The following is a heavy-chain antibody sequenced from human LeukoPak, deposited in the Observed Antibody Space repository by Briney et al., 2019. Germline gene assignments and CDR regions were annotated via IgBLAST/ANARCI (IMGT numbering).Heavy chain of an antibody. Sequence: PSETLSLTCAVYGGSFSGYYWSWIRQPPGKGLEWIGEINHSGSTNYNPSLKSRVTISVDTSKNQFSLKLSSVTAADTAVYYCARGWYISPRFDHWGQGTLVTVSS. CDR2: INHSGST. CDR3: ARGWYISPRFDH. D-gene: IGHD1-1*01. J-gene: IGHJ4*02. V-gene: IGHV4-34*01. CDR1: GGSFSGYY.